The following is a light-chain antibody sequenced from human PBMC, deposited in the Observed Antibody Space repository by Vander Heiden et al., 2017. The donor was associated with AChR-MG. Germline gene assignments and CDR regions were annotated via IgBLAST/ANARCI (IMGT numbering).Light chain of an antibody. Sequence: DIQMTQSPSSLSASVGDRVTITCRASQGISNSLAWYQQKPGKAPKLLLYAASRLESGVPSRFSGSGSGTDYTLTISSLQPEDFATYYCQQYYSTHMYTFGQGTKLEIK. CDR1: QGISNS. CDR2: AAS. V-gene: IGKV1-NL1*01. J-gene: IGKJ2*01. CDR3: QQYYSTHMYT.